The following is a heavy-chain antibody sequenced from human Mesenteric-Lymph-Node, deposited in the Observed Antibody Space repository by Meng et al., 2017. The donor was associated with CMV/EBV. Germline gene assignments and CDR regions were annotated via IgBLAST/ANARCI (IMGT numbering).Heavy chain of an antibody. CDR2: IYHSGST. CDR1: GSSISSGYY. J-gene: IGHJ6*02. Sequence: SETLSLTCTVSGSSISSGYYWGWIRQPPGKGLEWIGSIYHSGSTYYNPSLKSRVTISVDTSKNQFSLKLSSVTAADTAVYYCAREGISLNYRGGYYYYGMDVWGQGTTVTVSS. CDR3: AREGISLNYRGGYYYYGMDV. V-gene: IGHV4-38-2*02. D-gene: IGHD4-11*01.